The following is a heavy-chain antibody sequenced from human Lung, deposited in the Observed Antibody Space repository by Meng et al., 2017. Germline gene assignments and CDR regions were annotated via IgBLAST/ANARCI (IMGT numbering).Heavy chain of an antibody. Sequence: HVQLLQSGAEVKQPGATLKVPCKASDYTFTGYGVCGVRQAPGQGLEWMAWLGAHPGDTSFAPKFLGRVTVTADTATATAYMELRSLRSDDTAVYYCARGTPGRSYCDYWGLGTLVTVSS. V-gene: IGHV1-18*01. CDR1: DYTFTGYG. J-gene: IGHJ4*02. D-gene: IGHD3-10*01. CDR3: ARGTPGRSYCDY. CDR2: LGAHPGDT.